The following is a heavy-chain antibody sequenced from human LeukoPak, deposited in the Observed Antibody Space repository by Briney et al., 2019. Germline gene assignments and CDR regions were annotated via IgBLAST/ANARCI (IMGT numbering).Heavy chain of an antibody. D-gene: IGHD3-16*01. CDR2: MNPNSGNT. J-gene: IGHJ4*02. CDR1: GYTFTSHD. V-gene: IGHV1-8*01. Sequence: ASVKVSCKASGYTFTSHDNNWVRQATGQGLEWLGFMNPNSGNTGYAQKFQGRVIMTSDTSITTAYMELSSLTSEDTAVYYCTRVPRESYAHWGQGTLVTVSS. CDR3: TRVPRESYAH.